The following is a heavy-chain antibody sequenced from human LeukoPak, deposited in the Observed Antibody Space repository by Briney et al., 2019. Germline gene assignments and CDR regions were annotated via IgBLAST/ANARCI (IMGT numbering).Heavy chain of an antibody. CDR3: AKDIVGGGDDY. Sequence: GGSLRLSCTASGFTFGDYAMSWVRQAPGKGLEWVANIKEDGSEKKYVDSVKGRFTISRDNAKNSVYLQMNSLRVEDTAVYYCAKDIVGGGDDYWGQGTLVTVSS. V-gene: IGHV3-7*01. J-gene: IGHJ4*02. CDR1: GFTFGDYA. D-gene: IGHD2-21*02. CDR2: IKEDGSEK.